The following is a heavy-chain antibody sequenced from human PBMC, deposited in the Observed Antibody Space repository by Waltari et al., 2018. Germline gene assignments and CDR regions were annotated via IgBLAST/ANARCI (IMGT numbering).Heavy chain of an antibody. D-gene: IGHD6-25*01. J-gene: IGHJ4*02. CDR2: IYTSGDV. V-gene: IGHV3-53*04. CDR3: ARTPYTSGWPGNFDY. Sequence: EVRLVESGGGLVQSGEFLRLSCAASGLSVSTNYMSWVRQAPGKGLEWVSVIYTSGDVYYADSVKGRFTISRDIFKNTLYLQMNSLRNEDTAVYYCARTPYTSGWPGNFDYWGQGTLVTVSS. CDR1: GLSVSTNY.